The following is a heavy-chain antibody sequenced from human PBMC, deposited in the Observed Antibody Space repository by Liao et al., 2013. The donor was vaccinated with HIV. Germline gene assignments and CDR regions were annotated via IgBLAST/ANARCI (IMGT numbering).Heavy chain of an antibody. Sequence: QVQLQESGPGLVKPSETLSLTCAVYGGSFSDYYWSWIRQPPGKGLEWIGEIHHSGRTNYNPSLKSRVTISVDTSKNQFSLKLSSVTAANTAVYYCARGRVGRNWFDPWGQGTLVTVSS. D-gene: IGHD1-26*01. V-gene: IGHV4-34*01. CDR1: GGSFSDYY. J-gene: IGHJ5*02. CDR2: IHHSGRT. CDR3: ARGRVGRNWFDP.